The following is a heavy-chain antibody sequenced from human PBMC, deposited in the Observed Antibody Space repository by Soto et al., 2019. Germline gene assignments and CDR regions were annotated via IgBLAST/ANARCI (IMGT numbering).Heavy chain of an antibody. D-gene: IGHD3-3*01. Sequence: PGGSLRLSCAASGFTFSDYYMSWIRQAPGKGLEWVSYISSSGSTIYYADSVKGRFTISRDNAKNSLYLQMNSLRAEDTAVYYCARGRLRFLEWLSIHYGMDVWGQGTTVTVSS. CDR1: GFTFSDYY. CDR3: ARGRLRFLEWLSIHYGMDV. V-gene: IGHV3-11*01. J-gene: IGHJ6*02. CDR2: ISSSGSTI.